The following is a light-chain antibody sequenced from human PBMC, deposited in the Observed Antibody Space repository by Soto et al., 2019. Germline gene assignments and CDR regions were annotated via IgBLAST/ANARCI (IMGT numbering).Light chain of an antibody. Sequence: ENLLTQSPAALSLSPGERPTLSCRASQSLTSYLAWYQQKHDQAPRLLIYGISTRATDIPARFSGSGYGTEFNLTISSLQSEDFAVYYCQQYNNWPLTFGGGTKVDIK. CDR2: GIS. J-gene: IGKJ4*01. V-gene: IGKV3-15*01. CDR3: QQYNNWPLT. CDR1: QSLTSY.